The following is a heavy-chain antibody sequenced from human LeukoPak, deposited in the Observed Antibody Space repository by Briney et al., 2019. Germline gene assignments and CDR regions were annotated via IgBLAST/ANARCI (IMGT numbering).Heavy chain of an antibody. Sequence: GGSLRLSCAASGFTFSSYAMSWVRQAPGKGLEWVSAISGSGGSTYYADSVKGRFTISRDNSKNTLYLEMNSLRAEDTAVFYCAKDGVILAPGIYWYMDVWGRGTTVTVSS. CDR2: ISGSGGST. CDR1: GFTFSSYA. V-gene: IGHV3-23*01. CDR3: AKDGVILAPGIYWYMDV. J-gene: IGHJ6*03. D-gene: IGHD3-16*02.